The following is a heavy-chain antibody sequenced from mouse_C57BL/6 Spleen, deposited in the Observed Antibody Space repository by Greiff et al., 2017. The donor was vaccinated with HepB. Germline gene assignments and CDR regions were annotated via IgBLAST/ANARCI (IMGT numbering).Heavy chain of an antibody. Sequence: LVESGAELAKPGASVKLSCKASGYTFTSYWMHWVKQRPGQGLEWIGYINPSSGYTKYNQKFKDKATWTADKSSSTAYMQLSSLTYEDSAVYYCAREGVTTVVADYWGQGTTLTVSS. CDR2: INPSSGYT. V-gene: IGHV1-7*01. CDR3: AREGVTTVVADY. J-gene: IGHJ2*01. CDR1: GYTFTSYW. D-gene: IGHD1-1*01.